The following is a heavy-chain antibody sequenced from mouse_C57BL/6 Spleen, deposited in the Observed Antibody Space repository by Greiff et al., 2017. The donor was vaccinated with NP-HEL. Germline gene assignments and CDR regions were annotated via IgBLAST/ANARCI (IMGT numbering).Heavy chain of an antibody. CDR3: GRDRDYYGSSYWYFDV. V-gene: IGHV5-16*01. J-gene: IGHJ1*03. Sequence: EVKLVESEGGLVQPGSSMKLSCTASGFTFSDYYMAWVRQVPEKGLEWVANINYDGSSTYYLDSLKSRFIISRDNAKNILYLQMSSLKSEDTATYYCGRDRDYYGSSYWYFDVWGKGTTVTVSS. D-gene: IGHD1-1*01. CDR1: GFTFSDYY. CDR2: INYDGSST.